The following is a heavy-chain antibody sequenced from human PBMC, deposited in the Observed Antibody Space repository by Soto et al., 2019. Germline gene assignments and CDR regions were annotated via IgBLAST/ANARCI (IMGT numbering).Heavy chain of an antibody. Sequence: SETLSLTCTVSGGSISSSSYYWGWIRQPPGKGLEWIGSIYYSGSTYYNPSLKSRVTISVDTSKNQFSLKLSSVTAADTAVYYCARGIPRIAAAITNYDSWGQGTLVTVSS. D-gene: IGHD6-13*01. V-gene: IGHV4-39*01. CDR1: GGSISSSSYY. J-gene: IGHJ4*02. CDR3: ARGIPRIAAAITNYDS. CDR2: IYYSGST.